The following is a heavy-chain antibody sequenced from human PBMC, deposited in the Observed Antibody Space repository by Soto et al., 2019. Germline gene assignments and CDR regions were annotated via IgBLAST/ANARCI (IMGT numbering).Heavy chain of an antibody. V-gene: IGHV3-23*01. J-gene: IGHJ6*02. CDR2: IKSSGDRT. Sequence: EVQLLESGGGLVQPGGSLRLSCAVSGFTFSAYAMSWVRQAPGKGLKWVSAIKSSGDRTFYADSVQGRFSISRDDSKKTLYLQMDRLRAEDTAVYHCAKNRGSGNPMYYDMDVWGQGTTVTVSS. CDR3: AKNRGSGNPMYYDMDV. D-gene: IGHD3-10*01. CDR1: GFTFSAYA.